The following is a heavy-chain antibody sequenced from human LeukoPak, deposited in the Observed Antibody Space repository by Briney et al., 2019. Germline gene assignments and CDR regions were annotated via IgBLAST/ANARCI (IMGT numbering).Heavy chain of an antibody. V-gene: IGHV4-59*01. CDR3: ARGRASPSTWYSTYYYYFYMAF. D-gene: IGHD1-1*01. J-gene: IGHJ6*03. CDR2: VDHTGST. CDR1: DDSITMYY. Sequence: SETLSLTCSVSDDSITMYYWTWIRQPPGKGLEWIGYVDHTGSTNFNPSLNGRVSISRDTTKNLFSLRLRSVTAADTAVYFCARGRASPSTWYSTYYYYFYMAFWGKGTPVTVSS.